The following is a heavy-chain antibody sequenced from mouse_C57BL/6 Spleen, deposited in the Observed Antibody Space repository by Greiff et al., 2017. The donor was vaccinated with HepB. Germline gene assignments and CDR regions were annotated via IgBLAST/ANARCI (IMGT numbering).Heavy chain of an antibody. V-gene: IGHV1-80*01. CDR1: GYAFSSYW. D-gene: IGHD2-4*01. J-gene: IGHJ2*01. CDR2: IYPGDGDT. CDR3: ARSRDLYDYDGY. Sequence: VQLQESGAELVKPGASVKISCKASGYAFSSYWMNWVKQRPGKGLEWIGQIYPGDGDTNYNGKFKGKATLTADKSSSTAYMQLSSLTSEDSAVYFGARSRDLYDYDGYWGQGTTLTVSS.